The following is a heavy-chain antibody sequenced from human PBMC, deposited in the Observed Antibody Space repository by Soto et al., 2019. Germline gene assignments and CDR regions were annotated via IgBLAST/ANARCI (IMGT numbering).Heavy chain of an antibody. CDR3: ARDVRDSSGYYFDY. J-gene: IGHJ4*02. CDR2: ISYDGSNK. Sequence: PVGSLRLSCAASGFTFSSYAMHWVRQAPGKGLEWVAVISYDGSNKYYADSVKGRFTISRDNSKNTLYLQMNSLRAEDTAVYYCARDVRDSSGYYFDYWGQGTLVTVSS. V-gene: IGHV3-30-3*01. D-gene: IGHD3-22*01. CDR1: GFTFSSYA.